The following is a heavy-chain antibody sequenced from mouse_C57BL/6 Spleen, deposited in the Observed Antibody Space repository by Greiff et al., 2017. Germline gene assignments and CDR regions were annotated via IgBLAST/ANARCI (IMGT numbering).Heavy chain of an antibody. J-gene: IGHJ1*03. CDR2: IRNKANGYTT. CDR3: ARSSGYFDV. V-gene: IGHV7-3*01. Sequence: EVKLMESGGGLVQPGGSLSLSCAASGFTFTDYYMSWVRQPPGKALEWLGFIRNKANGYTTEYSASVKGQFTISRDNSQSILYLQMNALRAEDSATYYCARSSGYFDVWGTGTTVTVSS. CDR1: GFTFTDYY.